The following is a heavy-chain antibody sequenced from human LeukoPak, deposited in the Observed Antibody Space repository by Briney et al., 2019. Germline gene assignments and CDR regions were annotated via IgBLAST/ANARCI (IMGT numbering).Heavy chain of an antibody. CDR1: GFTFSSYA. CDR3: AKDGLYYYDSSGYYED. CDR2: ISGSGGST. Sequence: GGSLRLSCAASGFTFSSYAMSWVRQAPGKGLEWVSAISGSGGSTYYADSVKGRFTISRDNSKNTLYLQMNSLRAEDTAVYYCAKDGLYYYDSSGYYEDWGQGTLVTVSS. V-gene: IGHV3-23*01. D-gene: IGHD3-22*01. J-gene: IGHJ4*02.